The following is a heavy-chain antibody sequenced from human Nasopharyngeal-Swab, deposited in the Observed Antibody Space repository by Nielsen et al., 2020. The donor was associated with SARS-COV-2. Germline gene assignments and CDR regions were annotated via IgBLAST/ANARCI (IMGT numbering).Heavy chain of an antibody. Sequence: SATLSLTCAVYGGSFSGYYRSWIRQPPGKGLEWIGEINQSGSTNWNPSLKIRVTISVDTSKNQFTLKLSSVTAADTAVYYCARGLNGGHWGQGTLVTVSS. V-gene: IGHV4-34*01. CDR3: ARGLNGGH. J-gene: IGHJ4*02. CDR2: INQSGST. D-gene: IGHD3-16*01. CDR1: GGSFSGYY.